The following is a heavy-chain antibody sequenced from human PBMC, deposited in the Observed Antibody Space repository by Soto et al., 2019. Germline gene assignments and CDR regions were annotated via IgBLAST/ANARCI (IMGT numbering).Heavy chain of an antibody. CDR3: AREWSAAGHFYGMDV. CDR1: GYTFTSYD. V-gene: IGHV1-8*01. CDR2: MNTNSDDT. J-gene: IGHJ6*02. D-gene: IGHD6-13*01. Sequence: QVQLVQSGAEVKKPGASVQVSCKTSGYTFTSYDINWVRQAPGQGLEWVGWMNTNSDDTRSAQKFRGRLTLTRDKSMREVYMKLSNLRPDDSAVYYCAREWSAAGHFYGMDVWGQGTTVAVSS.